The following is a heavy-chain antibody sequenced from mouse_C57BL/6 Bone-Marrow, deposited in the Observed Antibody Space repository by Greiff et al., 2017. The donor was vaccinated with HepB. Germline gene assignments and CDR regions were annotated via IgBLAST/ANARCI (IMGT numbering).Heavy chain of an antibody. J-gene: IGHJ4*01. D-gene: IGHD2-2*01. CDR1: GYTFTDYN. CDR3: ARDGSTMVTTGYYAMDY. CDR2: INPNSGGT. V-gene: IGHV1-18*01. Sequence: EVQLQQSGPELVKPGASVKIPCKASGYTFTDYNMDWVKQSHGKSLEWIGDINPNSGGTIYNQKFKGKATLTVDKSSSTAYMERRSLTSEDTAVYYSARDGSTMVTTGYYAMDYWGQGTSVTVSS.